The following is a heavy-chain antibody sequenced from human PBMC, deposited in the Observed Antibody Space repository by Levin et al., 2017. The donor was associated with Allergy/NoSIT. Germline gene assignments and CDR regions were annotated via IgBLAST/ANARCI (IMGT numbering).Heavy chain of an antibody. Sequence: ASVKVSCKASGYTFRVYGIIWVRQAPGEGLEWLGWISPNNGHTKVSHKVQGRVTMTTDASTTTAYLDIRSLTSDDTAVYYCARDLGTGWYDNAFEIWGKGTLVSVSS. CDR1: GYTFRVYG. CDR3: ARDLGTGWYDNAFEI. J-gene: IGHJ3*02. CDR2: ISPNNGHT. D-gene: IGHD6-19*01. V-gene: IGHV1-18*01.